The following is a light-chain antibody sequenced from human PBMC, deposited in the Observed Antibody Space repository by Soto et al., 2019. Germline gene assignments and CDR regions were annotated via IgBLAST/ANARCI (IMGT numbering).Light chain of an antibody. V-gene: IGKV1-5*03. CDR2: KAS. CDR1: QTISSW. Sequence: IQMTQSPSTLSASVGDRVTITCRASQTISSWLAWYQQKPGKAPKXLIYKASTLKSGVPSRFSGSGSGTEFTITISSLQPDDFATYYCQHYNSYSEAFGQGTKVDIK. CDR3: QHYNSYSEA. J-gene: IGKJ1*01.